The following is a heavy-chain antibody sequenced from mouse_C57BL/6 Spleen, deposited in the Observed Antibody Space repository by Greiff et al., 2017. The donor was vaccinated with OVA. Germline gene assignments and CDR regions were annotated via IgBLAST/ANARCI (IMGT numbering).Heavy chain of an antibody. CDR3: ARSYDGYYNYYAMDY. V-gene: IGHV1-52*01. CDR2: IDPSDSET. CDR1: GYTFTSYW. D-gene: IGHD2-3*01. Sequence: QVQLQQPGAELVRPGSSVKLSCKASGYTFTSYWMHWVKQRPIQGLEWIGNIDPSDSETHYNQKFKDKATLTVDKSSSTAYMQLSSLTSEDSAVYYCARSYDGYYNYYAMDYWGQGTSVTVSS. J-gene: IGHJ4*01.